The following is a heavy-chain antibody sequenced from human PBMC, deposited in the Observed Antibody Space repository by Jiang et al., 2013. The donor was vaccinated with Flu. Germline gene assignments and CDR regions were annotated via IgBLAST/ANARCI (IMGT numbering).Heavy chain of an antibody. V-gene: IGHV4-59*01. CDR2: IYYSGST. Sequence: GSGLVKPSETLSLTCTVSGGSISSYYWSWIRQPPGKGLEWIGYIYYSGSTNYNPSLKSRVTISVDTSKNQFSLKLSSVTAADTAVYYCAREKVAGTYYYYGMDVWGQGTTVTVSS. CDR1: GGSISSYY. D-gene: IGHD6-19*01. J-gene: IGHJ6*02. CDR3: AREKVAGTYYYYGMDV.